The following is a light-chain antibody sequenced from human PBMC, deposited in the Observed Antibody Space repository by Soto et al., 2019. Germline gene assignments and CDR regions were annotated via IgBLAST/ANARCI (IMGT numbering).Light chain of an antibody. CDR3: CSFTISSTWV. Sequence: QSALTQPASVSGSPGQSITISCTGTSSDVGDYNYVSWYQQHPGKAPKLMIYEVSNRPSGVSNRFSGSKSGNTASLTISGFQAEDEADYYCCSFTISSTWVFGGGTKLTVL. CDR1: SSDVGDYNY. V-gene: IGLV2-14*01. J-gene: IGLJ3*02. CDR2: EVS.